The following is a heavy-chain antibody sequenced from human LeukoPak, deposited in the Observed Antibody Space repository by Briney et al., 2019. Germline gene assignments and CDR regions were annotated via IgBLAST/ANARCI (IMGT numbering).Heavy chain of an antibody. CDR3: ARDVGATPGYFDY. Sequence: SETLSLTCTVSGGSISSYYWNWIRQPPRKGLEWTAYIYYSGNTNYNPSLKSRVTISVDTSKNQFSLKLSSVTAADTAVYYCARDVGATPGYFDYWGQGTLVTVFS. CDR1: GGSISSYY. J-gene: IGHJ4*02. D-gene: IGHD1-26*01. CDR2: IYYSGNT. V-gene: IGHV4-59*01.